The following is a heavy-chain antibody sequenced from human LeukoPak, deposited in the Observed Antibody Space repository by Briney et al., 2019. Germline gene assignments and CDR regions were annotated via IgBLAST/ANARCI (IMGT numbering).Heavy chain of an antibody. CDR3: ARAEKATIFDY. CDR2: IYSGGST. J-gene: IGHJ4*02. D-gene: IGHD5-24*01. V-gene: IGHV3-53*01. Sequence: GGSLRLSCAASGFTVSSNYMSWVRQAPGKGLEWVSVIYSGGSTYYADSVKGRFTISRDNSKNMLYLQMNSLRAEDTAVYYCARAEKATIFDYWGQGTLVTVSS. CDR1: GFTVSSNY.